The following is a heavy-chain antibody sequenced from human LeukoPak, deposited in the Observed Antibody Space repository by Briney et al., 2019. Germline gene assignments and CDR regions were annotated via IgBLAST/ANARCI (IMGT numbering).Heavy chain of an antibody. Sequence: SETLSLTCTVSGGSISSDYWSWIRQPPGKGLEWIAYIYYSGSTNYNPSLKSRVTIPVDTSKNQLSLRLRSVTAADTAVYYCARGPRTRFDYWGQGTLVTVSS. CDR1: GGSISSDY. D-gene: IGHD1-14*01. J-gene: IGHJ4*02. CDR3: ARGPRTRFDY. V-gene: IGHV4-59*01. CDR2: IYYSGST.